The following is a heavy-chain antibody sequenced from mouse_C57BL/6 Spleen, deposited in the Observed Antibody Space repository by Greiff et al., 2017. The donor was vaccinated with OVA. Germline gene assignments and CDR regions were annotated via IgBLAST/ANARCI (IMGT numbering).Heavy chain of an antibody. Sequence: VQLQQPGAELVKPGASVKLSCKASGYTFTSYWMHWVKQRPGQGLEWIGMIHPNSGSTNYNEKFKSKATLTVDKSSSTAYMQLSSLTSEDSAVYYCVRAFYYGSSYGDYWGQGTTLTVSS. CDR2: IHPNSGST. CDR1: GYTFTSYW. J-gene: IGHJ2*01. D-gene: IGHD1-1*01. V-gene: IGHV1-64*01. CDR3: VRAFYYGSSYGDY.